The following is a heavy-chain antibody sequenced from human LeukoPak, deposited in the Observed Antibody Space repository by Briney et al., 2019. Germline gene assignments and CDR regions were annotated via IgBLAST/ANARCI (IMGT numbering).Heavy chain of an antibody. V-gene: IGHV3-7*01. D-gene: IGHD3-10*01. CDR1: GFTFSSYW. CDR2: IKQDGSEK. J-gene: IGHJ4*02. CDR3: AKEPTGSYYNLFDY. Sequence: GGSLRLSCAASGFTFSSYWMSWVRQAPGKGLEWVANIKQDGSEKYYVDSVKGRFTISRDNAKNSLYLQMNSLRAEDTAVYYCAKEPTGSYYNLFDYWGQGTLVTVSS.